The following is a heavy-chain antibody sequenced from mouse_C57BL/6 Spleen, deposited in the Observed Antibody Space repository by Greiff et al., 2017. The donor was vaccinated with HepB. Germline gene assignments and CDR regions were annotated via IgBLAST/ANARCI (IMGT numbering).Heavy chain of an antibody. D-gene: IGHD2-1*01. CDR3: TRDGKVYGNYGFAY. CDR1: GYTFTDYE. CDR2: IDPETGGT. V-gene: IGHV1-15*01. J-gene: IGHJ3*01. Sequence: QVQLKESGAELVRPGASVTLSCKASGYTFTDYEMHWVKQTPVHGLEWIGAIDPETGGTAYNQKFKGKAILTADKSSSTAYMELRSLTSEDSAVYYCTRDGKVYGNYGFAYWGQGTLVTVSA.